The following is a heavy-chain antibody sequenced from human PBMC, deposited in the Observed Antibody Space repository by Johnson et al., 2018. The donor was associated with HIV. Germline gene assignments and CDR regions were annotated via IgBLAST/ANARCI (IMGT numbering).Heavy chain of an antibody. Sequence: VQLVESGGGLVQPGGSLRLSCAASGFTVSSYYMTWVRQAPGKGLEWVSVIFSGGTTYYADSVKGRFTISRDNSENTQYLQMNSLRAEDTAGSYCARACRDGDTCDSFDIWGQGTAVTVSS. CDR1: GFTVSSYY. CDR2: IFSGGTT. CDR3: ARACRDGDTCDSFDI. D-gene: IGHD5-24*01. J-gene: IGHJ3*02. V-gene: IGHV3-66*01.